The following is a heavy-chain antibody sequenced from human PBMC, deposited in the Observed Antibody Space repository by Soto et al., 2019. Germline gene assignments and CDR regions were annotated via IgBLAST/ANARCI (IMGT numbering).Heavy chain of an antibody. J-gene: IGHJ4*02. Sequence: QVQLQESGPGLVKPSQTLSLTCTVSGGSISNGGTGSYWTWIRQLPGKGLEWIGNIYYPGNTYYNPAVNSRPTISIDTSENQFSLKLTSVTGADSAVYFCASGHDAYKVRYWGQGTLVTVSS. CDR1: GGSISNGGTGSY. D-gene: IGHD1-1*01. CDR3: ASGHDAYKVRY. CDR2: IYYPGNT. V-gene: IGHV4-31*03.